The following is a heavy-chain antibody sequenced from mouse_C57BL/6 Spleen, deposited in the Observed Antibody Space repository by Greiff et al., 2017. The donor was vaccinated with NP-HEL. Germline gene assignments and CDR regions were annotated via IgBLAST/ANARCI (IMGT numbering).Heavy chain of an antibody. CDR2: IDPETGGT. J-gene: IGHJ2*01. Sequence: VKLMESGAELVRPGASVTLSCKASGYTFTDYEMHWVKQTPVHGLEWIGAIDPETGGTAYNQKFKGKAILTADKSSSTAYMELRSLTSEDSAVEYCTRYNYYGSRGDYWGQGTTLTVSS. D-gene: IGHD1-1*01. V-gene: IGHV1-15*01. CDR3: TRYNYYGSRGDY. CDR1: GYTFTDYE.